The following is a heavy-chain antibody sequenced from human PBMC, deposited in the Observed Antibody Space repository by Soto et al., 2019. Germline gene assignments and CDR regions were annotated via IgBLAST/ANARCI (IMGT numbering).Heavy chain of an antibody. CDR2: ISYDGSNK. J-gene: IGHJ4*02. CDR1: GFTFSSNA. D-gene: IGHD3-9*01. V-gene: IGHV3-30-3*01. CDR3: AKVRVLRYFDWSLNV. Sequence: GGSLRLSCAASGFTFSSNAMHWVRQAPGKGLEWVAVISYDGSNKYYADSVKGRFTISRDNSRNTLYLQMNSRRAEDTAVYYCAKVRVLRYFDWSLNVWGQGTLVTVSS.